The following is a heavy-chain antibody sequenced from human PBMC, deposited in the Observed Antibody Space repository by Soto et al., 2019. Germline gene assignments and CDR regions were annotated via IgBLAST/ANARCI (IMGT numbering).Heavy chain of an antibody. J-gene: IGHJ4*02. V-gene: IGHV4-59*01. CDR3: ARVYGSPAYYFDY. Sequence: TSETLSLTCAVYGGSFSGYYWSWIRQAPGKGLEWIGYVYYSGSANYNPSLKSRVTISVDTSKNQFSLNLRSVTAADTAVYFCARVYGSPAYYFDYWGRGTLVTVSS. CDR1: GGSFSGYY. CDR2: VYYSGSA. D-gene: IGHD3-10*01.